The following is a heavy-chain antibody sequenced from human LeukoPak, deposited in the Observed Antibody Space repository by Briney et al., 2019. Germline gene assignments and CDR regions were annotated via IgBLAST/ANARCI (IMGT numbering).Heavy chain of an antibody. V-gene: IGHV3-23*01. Sequence: PGGSLRLSCAASGFTFSSYAMSWVRQAPGKGLEWVSAISGSGGSTYYADSVKGRFTISRDNSKSTLYLQMNSLRAEDTAVYYCATYGDSRRRDWYFDLWGRGTLVTVSS. CDR2: ISGSGGST. J-gene: IGHJ2*01. CDR3: ATYGDSRRRDWYFDL. CDR1: GFTFSSYA. D-gene: IGHD4-17*01.